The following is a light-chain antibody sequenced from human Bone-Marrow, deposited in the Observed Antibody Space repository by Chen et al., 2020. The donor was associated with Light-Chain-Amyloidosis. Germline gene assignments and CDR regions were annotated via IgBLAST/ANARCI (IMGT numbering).Light chain of an antibody. V-gene: IGLV1-40*01. J-gene: IGLJ1*01. CDR2: GNN. Sequence: QSVLTQPPSVSGAPGQRVSISCTGTDSNIGAGYDVHWYQQLPGRAPNLLMQGNNKRPPGVPDRFSASKSGTSASLAITGLQSDDEADYYCQSYDSSLSGSVFGTGTKVTVL. CDR1: DSNIGAGYD. CDR3: QSYDSSLSGSV.